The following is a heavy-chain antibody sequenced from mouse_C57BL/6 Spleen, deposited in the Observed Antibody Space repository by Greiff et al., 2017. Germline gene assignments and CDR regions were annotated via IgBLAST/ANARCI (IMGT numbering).Heavy chain of an antibody. D-gene: IGHD3-1*01. CDR1: GYSFTGYY. Sequence: EVQLQESGPELVKPGASVKISCKASGYSFTGYYMNWVKQSPEQSLEWIGEINPSTGGTTYNQKFKAKATLTVDKSSSTAYMQLKSLTSEDSAVYYCARKGGYGLGYFDVWGTGTTVTVSS. J-gene: IGHJ1*03. CDR2: INPSTGGT. CDR3: ARKGGYGLGYFDV. V-gene: IGHV1-42*01.